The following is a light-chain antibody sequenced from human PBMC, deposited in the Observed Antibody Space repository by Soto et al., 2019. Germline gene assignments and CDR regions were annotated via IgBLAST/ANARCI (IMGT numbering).Light chain of an antibody. CDR2: EGS. Sequence: QSALTQPASVSGSPGQSITISCTGTSSDVGSYNLVSWYQQHPGKAPKLMIYEGSKRPSGVSNRFSGSKSGNTASLTISGLQAEDEADYYCCSYAGSSTLVLGGWTKLTVL. V-gene: IGLV2-23*01. CDR1: SSDVGSYNL. J-gene: IGLJ2*01. CDR3: CSYAGSSTLV.